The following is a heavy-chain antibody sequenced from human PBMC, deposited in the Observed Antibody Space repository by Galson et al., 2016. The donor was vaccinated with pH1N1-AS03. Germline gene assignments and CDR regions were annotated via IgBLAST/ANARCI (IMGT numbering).Heavy chain of an antibody. Sequence: SLRISCAASGFTFGDYAMSWFRQAPGKGLEWVGFIRSKSYGGTTEYAASVKGRFSISGDDSDSIVYLQMNGLKIEDTAVYYCSRYGGYPDYWGQGTLVTVSS. CDR2: IRSKSYGGTT. D-gene: IGHD5-18*01. J-gene: IGHJ4*02. V-gene: IGHV3-49*03. CDR1: GFTFGDYA. CDR3: SRYGGYPDY.